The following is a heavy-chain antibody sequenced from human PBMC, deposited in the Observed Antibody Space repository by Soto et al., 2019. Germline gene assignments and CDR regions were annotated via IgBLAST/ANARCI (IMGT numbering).Heavy chain of an antibody. CDR1: GYTFTSYN. V-gene: IGHV1-46*01. Sequence: QVQLVQSGAEVKKPGASVKVSCKASGYTFTSYNIHWVRQAPGQGLEWVGMINPRGFFTTYAQKFRGRVTMTGDTSTSVVYMELTNLRSVDTTMYYCARAAGRFGALFWFDPWGQGTLVSVSS. CDR2: INPRGFFT. CDR3: ARAAGRFGALFWFDP. D-gene: IGHD3-10*01. J-gene: IGHJ5*02.